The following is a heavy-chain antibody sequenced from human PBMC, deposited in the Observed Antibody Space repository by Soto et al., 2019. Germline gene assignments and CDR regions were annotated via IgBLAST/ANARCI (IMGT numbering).Heavy chain of an antibody. CDR2: IIPIFGTA. V-gene: IGHV1-69*13. Sequence: GASVKVSCKASGGTFSSYAISWVRQAPGQGLEWMGGIIPIFGTANYAQKFQGRVTITADESTSTAYMELSSLRSEDTAVYYCATSRERCTNGVCAQFDYWGQGTLVTVSS. CDR1: GGTFSSYA. J-gene: IGHJ4*02. D-gene: IGHD2-8*01. CDR3: ATSRERCTNGVCAQFDY.